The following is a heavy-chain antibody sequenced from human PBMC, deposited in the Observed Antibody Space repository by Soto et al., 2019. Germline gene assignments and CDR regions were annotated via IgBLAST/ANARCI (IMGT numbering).Heavy chain of an antibody. V-gene: IGHV3-33*01. J-gene: IGHJ4*02. D-gene: IGHD4-17*01. Sequence: GGSLRLSCAASGFTFSSYGMHWVRQAPGKGLEWVAVIWYDGSNKYYADSVKGRFTISRDNSKNTLYLQMNSLRAEDTAVYYCARGVLYGDYVDYFDYWGQGTLVTVSS. CDR3: ARGVLYGDYVDYFDY. CDR2: IWYDGSNK. CDR1: GFTFSSYG.